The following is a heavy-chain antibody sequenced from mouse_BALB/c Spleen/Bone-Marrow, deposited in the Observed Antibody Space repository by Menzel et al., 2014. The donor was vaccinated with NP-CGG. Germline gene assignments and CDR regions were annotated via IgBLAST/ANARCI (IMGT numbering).Heavy chain of an antibody. CDR1: GFTFSDYY. V-gene: IGHV5-4*02. CDR3: ARDGDYRYAWFAY. CDR2: ISDAGSYT. J-gene: IGHJ3*01. Sequence: EVKLVESGGGLVKPGGSLKLSCAASGFTFSDYYMYWVRQTPEKRLGWVATISDAGSYTYYPDSVKGRFTISRDNAKNDLYLQMISLKPEDTAMYYCARDGDYRYAWFAYWGQGTLVTVST. D-gene: IGHD2-14*01.